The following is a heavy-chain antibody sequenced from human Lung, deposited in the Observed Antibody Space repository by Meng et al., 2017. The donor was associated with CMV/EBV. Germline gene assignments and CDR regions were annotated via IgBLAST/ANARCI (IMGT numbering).Heavy chain of an antibody. V-gene: IGHV1-2*02. CDR2: INTNSGGT. CDR3: SRDRFRTVRGLFAY. J-gene: IGHJ4*02. D-gene: IGHD3-10*01. Sequence: SVXVSXXASGHSFTDYYIHWVRQAPGQGLEWMGWINTNSGGTNYAENFQGRVTMTRDTSISTASMELNRLRSEYTAVYYCSRDRFRTVRGLFAYWGQGTLVXVSS. CDR1: GHSFTDYY.